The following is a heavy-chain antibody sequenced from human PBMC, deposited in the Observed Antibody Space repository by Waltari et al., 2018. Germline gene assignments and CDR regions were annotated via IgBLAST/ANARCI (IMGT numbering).Heavy chain of an antibody. V-gene: IGHV3-23*01. J-gene: IGHJ4*02. CDR1: GFTFSHFA. Sequence: VQLLESGGDLIQPGGSLRLSCAASGFTFSHFAMTWVRQAPGKMLEWVSSISGSGGTSYYTDSVTGRFTISRDNSENTLYLHMNSLRAEDSAIYYCAKDRGSGRIYFDSWGRGTLVAVSS. CDR2: ISGSGGTS. D-gene: IGHD3-10*01. CDR3: AKDRGSGRIYFDS.